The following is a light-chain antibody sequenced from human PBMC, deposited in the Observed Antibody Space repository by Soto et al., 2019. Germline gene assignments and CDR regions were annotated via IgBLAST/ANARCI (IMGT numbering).Light chain of an antibody. Sequence: QSVLTQPPSVSGAPGQRVTISCNGSSSNIGAGYDVNWYQQLPGTAPKLLIYGNTNRPSGVPDRFSGSKSGTSGSLAISGLQTEDEAEYYCQSWDTSLSGSVFGGGTKLTVL. CDR2: GNT. J-gene: IGLJ2*01. CDR3: QSWDTSLSGSV. CDR1: SSNIGAGYD. V-gene: IGLV1-40*01.